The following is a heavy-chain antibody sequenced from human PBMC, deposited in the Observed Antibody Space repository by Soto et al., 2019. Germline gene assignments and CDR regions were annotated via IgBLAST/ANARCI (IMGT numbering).Heavy chain of an antibody. J-gene: IGHJ4*02. D-gene: IGHD5-18*01. CDR2: ITYNGDNT. V-gene: IGHV3-23*01. Sequence: LRLSCAASGFTFSSYAMTWVRQAPGKGLEWVSVITYNGDNTYYADSVKGRFTISRDNSRDTVHLQMNSLRAEDTAVYYCARYIRGPTVFYFDFWGPGVLVTVSS. CDR1: GFTFSSYA. CDR3: ARYIRGPTVFYFDF.